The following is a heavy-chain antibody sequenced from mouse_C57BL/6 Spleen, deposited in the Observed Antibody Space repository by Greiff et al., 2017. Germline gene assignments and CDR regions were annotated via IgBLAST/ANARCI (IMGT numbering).Heavy chain of an antibody. J-gene: IGHJ4*01. V-gene: IGHV3-6*01. Sequence: ESGPGLVKPSQSLSLTCSVTGYSITSGYYWNWIRQFPGNKLEWMGYISYDGSNNYNPSLKNRISITRDTSKNQFFLKLNSVTTEDTATYYCARGNYYGSSGAMDYWGQGTSVTVSS. CDR3: ARGNYYGSSGAMDY. D-gene: IGHD1-1*01. CDR1: GYSITSGYY. CDR2: ISYDGSN.